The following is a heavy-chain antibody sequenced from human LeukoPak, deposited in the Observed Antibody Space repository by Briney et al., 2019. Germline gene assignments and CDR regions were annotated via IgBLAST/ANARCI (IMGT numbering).Heavy chain of an antibody. Sequence: GGSLRLSCAASGFTFSSYDMHWVRQATGKGLQWVSAIGTAGDTYYADSVKGRFTISRDNSKNTLYLQMNSLRAEDTAVYYCAKDSAAYGDYGLFDYWGQGTLVTVSS. CDR1: GFTFSSYD. J-gene: IGHJ4*02. CDR2: IGTAGDT. CDR3: AKDSAAYGDYGLFDY. V-gene: IGHV3-13*01. D-gene: IGHD4-17*01.